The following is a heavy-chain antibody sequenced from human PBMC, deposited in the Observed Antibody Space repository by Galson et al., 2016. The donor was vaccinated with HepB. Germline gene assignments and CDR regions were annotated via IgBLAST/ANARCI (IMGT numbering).Heavy chain of an antibody. CDR3: ARVLSGYYQAFDY. CDR1: GFTFSDYY. J-gene: IGHJ4*02. CDR2: ISSGSSII. V-gene: IGHV3-11*05. Sequence: SLRLSCAASGFTFSDYYMTWIRQAPGKGLEWVSCISSGSSIINYGDSVQGRITISRDNAKNSLYLQMHSLRADDTAVYYCARVLSGYYQAFDYWGRGILVTVSS. D-gene: IGHD3-22*01.